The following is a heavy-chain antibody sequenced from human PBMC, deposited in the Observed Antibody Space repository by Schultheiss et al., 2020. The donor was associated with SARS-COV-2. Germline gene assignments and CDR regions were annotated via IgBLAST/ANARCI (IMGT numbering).Heavy chain of an antibody. V-gene: IGHV4-31*09. CDR2: IYYSGST. D-gene: IGHD3-22*01. CDR3: AILSSGYYQYYFDY. CDR1: GGSISSGGYY. Sequence: SQTLSLTCTVSGGSISSGGYYWSWIRQHPGKGLEWIGYIYYSGSTNYNPSLKSRVTISVDKSKNQFSLKLSSVTAADTAVYYCAILSSGYYQYYFDYWDQGTLVTGSS. J-gene: IGHJ4*02.